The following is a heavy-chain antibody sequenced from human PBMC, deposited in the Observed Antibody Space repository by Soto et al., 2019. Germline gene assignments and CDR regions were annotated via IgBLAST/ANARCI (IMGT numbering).Heavy chain of an antibody. CDR3: ATFSWVGATTGAFDI. V-gene: IGHV4-59*01. Sequence: SETLSLTCTVSGGSISSYYWSWIRQPPGKGLEWIGYIYYSGSTNYNPSLKSRVTISVDTSKNQFSLKLSSVTAADTAAYYCATFSWVGATTGAFDIWGQGTMVTVSS. CDR1: GGSISSYY. J-gene: IGHJ3*02. D-gene: IGHD1-26*01. CDR2: IYYSGST.